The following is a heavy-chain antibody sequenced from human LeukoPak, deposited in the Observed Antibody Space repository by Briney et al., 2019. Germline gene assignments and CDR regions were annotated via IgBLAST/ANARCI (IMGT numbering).Heavy chain of an antibody. Sequence: GGSLRLSCVASGFTFSSYEMSWVRQAPGKGLEWVSEISGCDTTIFYADSVKGRFTVSRDNAKNSLYLQMDSLRVEDTAAYYCASSRRGVYWGQGTLVTDSS. V-gene: IGHV3-48*03. D-gene: IGHD3-10*01. CDR2: ISGCDTTI. J-gene: IGHJ4*02. CDR1: GFTFSSYE. CDR3: ASSRRGVY.